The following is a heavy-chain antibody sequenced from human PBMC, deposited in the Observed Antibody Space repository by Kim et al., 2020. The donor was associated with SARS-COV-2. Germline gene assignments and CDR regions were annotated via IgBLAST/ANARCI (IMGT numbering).Heavy chain of an antibody. CDR2: MYYCGDT. Sequence: SETLSLTCTVSGGSISSCSYSWGWIRQPPGKGLEWVGTMYYCGDTYYNPSLNSRVTISEDATKNQFSLNLSSVTAADTALYYCARLPLGTVSRAGFDNWGRGTMVPFSP. CDR3: ARLPLGTVSRAGFDN. V-gene: IGHV4-39*01. D-gene: IGHD2-8*02. CDR1: GGSISSCSYS. J-gene: IGHJ3*02.